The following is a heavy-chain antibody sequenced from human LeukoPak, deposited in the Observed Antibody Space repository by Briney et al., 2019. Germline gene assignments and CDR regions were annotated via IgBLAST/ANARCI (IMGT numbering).Heavy chain of an antibody. V-gene: IGHV1-2*06. CDR2: INPNSGGT. J-gene: IGHJ4*02. D-gene: IGHD3-22*01. Sequence: ASVKVSCKASGYTFTGYYMHWVRQAPGQGLEWMGRINPNSGGTNYAQKFQGRVTMTRDTSISTAHMELSRLRSDDTAVYYCASPARYYYDSSGYFSPFDYWGQGTLVTVSS. CDR1: GYTFTGYY. CDR3: ASPARYYYDSSGYFSPFDY.